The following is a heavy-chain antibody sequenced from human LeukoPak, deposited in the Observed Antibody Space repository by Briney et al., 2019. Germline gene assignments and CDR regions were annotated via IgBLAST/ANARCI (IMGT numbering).Heavy chain of an antibody. CDR3: AKEPGPAITPANWFDP. J-gene: IGHJ5*02. D-gene: IGHD1-14*01. CDR1: GFTFSSYA. Sequence: GGSPRLSCAASGFTFSSYAMSWVRQAPGKGLEWVSAISGSGGSTYYADSVKGRFTISRDNSKNTLYLQMNSLRAEDTAVYYCAKEPGPAITPANWFDPWGQGTLVTVSS. V-gene: IGHV3-23*01. CDR2: ISGSGGST.